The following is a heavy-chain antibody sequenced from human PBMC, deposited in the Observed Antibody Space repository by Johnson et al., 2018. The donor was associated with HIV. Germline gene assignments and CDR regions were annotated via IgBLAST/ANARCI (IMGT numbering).Heavy chain of an antibody. J-gene: IGHJ3*02. D-gene: IGHD3-10*01. CDR2: INWNSGCT. Sequence: VQLVESGGGVVRPGGSLRLSCAASGFTFEDYGMSWVRQAPGKGLEWVSGINWNSGCTGYEGSVGGQATISRAHAKNSLYLQMNSLRAEDTALYSCAKARKPWFGESNDAFDIWCHGTMVTVSS. CDR3: AKARKPWFGESNDAFDI. V-gene: IGHV3-20*04. CDR1: GFTFEDYG.